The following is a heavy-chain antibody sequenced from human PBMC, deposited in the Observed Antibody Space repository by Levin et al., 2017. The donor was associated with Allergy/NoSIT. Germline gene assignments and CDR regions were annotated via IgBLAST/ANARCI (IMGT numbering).Heavy chain of an antibody. CDR3: ARVIWGLGFT. D-gene: IGHD3-16*01. CDR2: IKQDGSEN. J-gene: IGHJ5*02. V-gene: IGHV3-7*01. CDR1: GFTFSTYW. Sequence: PGGSLRLSCAGSGFTFSTYWMSWVRQAPGKGLEWVANIKQDGSENYYVDSVKGRFIISRDNGKNSLYLQMNSLRAEDTAVYYCARVIWGLGFTWGQGTLVTVSS.